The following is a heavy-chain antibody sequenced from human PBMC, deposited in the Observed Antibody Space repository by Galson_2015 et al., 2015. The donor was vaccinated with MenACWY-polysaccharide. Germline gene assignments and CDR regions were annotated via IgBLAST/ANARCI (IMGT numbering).Heavy chain of an antibody. J-gene: IGHJ2*01. D-gene: IGHD4-23*01. V-gene: IGHV3-33*01. CDR1: RFTFRNYG. Sequence: SLRLSCAASRFTFRNYGMHWVRQAPGKGLEWVAIIWHDGSNKYYADSVKGRFTISRDNSKNMLFLQVNSLRVEDTAVYYCARGGGTSEWYFDLWGRGTLVTVSS. CDR3: ARGGGTSEWYFDL. CDR2: IWHDGSNK.